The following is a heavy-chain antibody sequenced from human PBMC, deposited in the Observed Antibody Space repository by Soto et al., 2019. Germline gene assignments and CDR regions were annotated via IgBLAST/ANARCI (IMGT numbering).Heavy chain of an antibody. J-gene: IGHJ4*02. CDR2: IRGSRSYT. CDR1: GFTFSDYS. Sequence: QVQLVESGGGLVKPGGSLRLSCAASGFTFSDYSMSWIRQAPGKGLECVSYIRGSRSYTNYADSVKGRFTISRDNAKNSRYLQMNSLRVEDTAVYYCARGEGGGDYWGQGTLVTVSS. D-gene: IGHD3-16*01. V-gene: IGHV3-11*05. CDR3: ARGEGGGDY.